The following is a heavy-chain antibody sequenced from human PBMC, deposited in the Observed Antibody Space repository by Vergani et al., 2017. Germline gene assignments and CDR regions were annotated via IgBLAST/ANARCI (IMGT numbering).Heavy chain of an antibody. CDR2: ISSSGSTI. V-gene: IGHV3-48*04. D-gene: IGHD1-1*01. CDR3: ARELGPVPLYYFDY. Sequence: VQLVESGGGVVQPGGSLRLSCAASGFTFTNYGMHWVRQAPGKGLEWVSYISSSGSTIYSADSVKGRFTISRDNAKNSLYLQMNSLRVEDTAVYYCARELGPVPLYYFDYWGQGTLVTVSS. J-gene: IGHJ4*02. CDR1: GFTFTNYG.